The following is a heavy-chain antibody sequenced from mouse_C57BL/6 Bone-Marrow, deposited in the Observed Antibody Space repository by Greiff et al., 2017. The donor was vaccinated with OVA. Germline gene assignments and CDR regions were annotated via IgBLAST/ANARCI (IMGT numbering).Heavy chain of an antibody. CDR1: GFNIKDDY. D-gene: IGHD2-4*01. V-gene: IGHV14-4*01. Sequence: EVKLVESGAELVRPGASVKLSCTASGFNIKDDYMHWVKQRPEQGLEWIGWIDPENGDTEYASKFQGKATITADTSSNTAYLQLSSLTSEDTAVYYCTTLYYDYDEAMDYWGQGTSVTVSS. CDR3: TTLYYDYDEAMDY. CDR2: IDPENGDT. J-gene: IGHJ4*01.